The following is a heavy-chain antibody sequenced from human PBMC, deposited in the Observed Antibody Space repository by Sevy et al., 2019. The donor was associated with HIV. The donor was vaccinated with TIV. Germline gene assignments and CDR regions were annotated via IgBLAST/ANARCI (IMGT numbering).Heavy chain of an antibody. Sequence: SETLSLTCSVSGGSISSTSYYWGWIRQPPGQGLEWIGTIYYTGTTYYNPSLKSRVTISVDTSRNRFSLKLSSVTAADTAVYYCARQSWYTSGWFWFDPWGQGTLVTVSS. V-gene: IGHV4-39*01. CDR3: ARQSWYTSGWFWFDP. J-gene: IGHJ5*02. CDR1: GGSISSTSYY. D-gene: IGHD6-19*01. CDR2: IYYTGTT.